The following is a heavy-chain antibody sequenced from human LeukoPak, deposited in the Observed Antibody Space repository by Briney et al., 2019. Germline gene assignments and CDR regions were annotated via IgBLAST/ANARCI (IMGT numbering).Heavy chain of an antibody. CDR1: GLTFSFYS. J-gene: IGHJ4*01. V-gene: IGHV3-7*01. CDR3: ARQGDDY. CDR2: IKEDGSEK. Sequence: GGSLRLSCAASGLTFSFYSMNWVRQAPGKGLECVANIKEDGSEKYYVDSVKGRFTISRDNAKNSLYLQMNSLRAEDTAVYYCARQGDDYWGHGTLVTVSS. D-gene: IGHD3-16*01.